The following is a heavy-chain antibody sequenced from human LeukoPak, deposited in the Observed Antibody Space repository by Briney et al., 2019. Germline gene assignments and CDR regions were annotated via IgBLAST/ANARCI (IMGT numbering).Heavy chain of an antibody. CDR3: ARHVLHSSGWYGTFDI. CDR2: INHSGST. V-gene: IGHV4-34*01. CDR1: GGSFSGYY. D-gene: IGHD6-19*01. Sequence: PSETLSLTCAVYGGSFSGYYWSWIRQPPGKGLEWIGEINHSGSTNYNPSLKSRVTISVDTSKNQFSLKLSSVTAADTAVYYCARHVLHSSGWYGTFDIWGQGTMVTVSS. J-gene: IGHJ3*02.